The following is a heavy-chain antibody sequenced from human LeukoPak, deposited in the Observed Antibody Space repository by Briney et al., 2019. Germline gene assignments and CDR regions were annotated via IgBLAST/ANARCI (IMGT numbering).Heavy chain of an antibody. Sequence: PGGSLRLSCAASGFTFSSYEMNWVRQAPGKGLEWVSSISSSSSYIYYADSVKGRFTISRDNAKNSLYLQMNSLRAEDTAVYYCARKALYCSGGSCYPVYAFDIWGQGTMVTVSS. CDR1: GFTFSSYE. J-gene: IGHJ3*02. V-gene: IGHV3-21*01. CDR2: ISSSSSYI. CDR3: ARKALYCSGGSCYPVYAFDI. D-gene: IGHD2-15*01.